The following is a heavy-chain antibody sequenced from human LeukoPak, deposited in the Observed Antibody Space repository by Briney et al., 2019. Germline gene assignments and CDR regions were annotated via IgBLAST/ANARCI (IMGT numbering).Heavy chain of an antibody. J-gene: IGHJ6*02. CDR1: GFTFSNAW. Sequence: GGSLRLSCAASGFTFSNAWMNWVRQAPGKGLEWVSAISGGGGSTYYADSVKGRFTISRDNSKNTLYLQMNSLRAEDTAVYYCAKDTRITIFGVVPPFGNYYGMDVWGQGTTVTVSS. V-gene: IGHV3-23*01. CDR3: AKDTRITIFGVVPPFGNYYGMDV. CDR2: ISGGGGST. D-gene: IGHD3-3*01.